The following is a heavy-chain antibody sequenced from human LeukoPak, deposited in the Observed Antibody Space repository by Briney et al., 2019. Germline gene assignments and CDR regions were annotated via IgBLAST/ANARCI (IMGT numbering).Heavy chain of an antibody. Sequence: PSETLSLTCTVSGGSISSSSYYWGWIRQPPGKGLEWIGSIYYSGSTYYNPSLKSRVTISVDTSKNQFSLKLSSVTAADTAVYYCARDVIGVAAYDLLFDYWGQGTLVTVSS. CDR2: IYYSGST. CDR1: GGSISSSSYY. V-gene: IGHV4-39*07. J-gene: IGHJ4*02. CDR3: ARDVIGVAAYDLLFDY. D-gene: IGHD2-15*01.